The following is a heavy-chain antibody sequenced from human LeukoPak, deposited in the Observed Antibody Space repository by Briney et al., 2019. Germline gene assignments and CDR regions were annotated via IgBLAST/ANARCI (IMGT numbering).Heavy chain of an antibody. J-gene: IGHJ5*02. Sequence: PGGSLRLSFAASGFTFSSYGMHSVRQAPGKGLGWDSSISSRSSYIYYTESVKGRFTISRDNAKNSLYLQMNSLIAEVTAVYYCARGGEFSVYQTWGQGTLVTVSS. D-gene: IGHD5/OR15-5a*01. V-gene: IGHV3-21*01. CDR1: GFTFSSYG. CDR2: ISSRSSYI. CDR3: ARGGEFSVYQT.